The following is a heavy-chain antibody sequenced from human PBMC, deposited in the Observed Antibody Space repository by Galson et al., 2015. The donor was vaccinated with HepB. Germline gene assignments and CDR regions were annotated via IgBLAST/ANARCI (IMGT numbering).Heavy chain of an antibody. CDR2: INWNGGST. J-gene: IGHJ6*02. V-gene: IGHV3-20*04. CDR1: GFTFDDYG. D-gene: IGHD3-10*01. Sequence: SLRLSCAASGFTFDDYGMSWVRQAPGKGLEWVSGINWNGGSTGYADSVKGRFTISRDNAKNSLYLQMNSLRAEDTALYYCARASYYGSGSYATFFDYWGSARPSYYYYYGMDVGGQGTTVTVSS. CDR3: ARASYYGSGSYATFFDYWGSARPSYYYYYGMDV.